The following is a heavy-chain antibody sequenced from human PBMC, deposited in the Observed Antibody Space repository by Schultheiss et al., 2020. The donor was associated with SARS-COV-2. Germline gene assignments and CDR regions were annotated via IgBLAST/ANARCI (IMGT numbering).Heavy chain of an antibody. CDR2: INHSGST. CDR3: ARSGLPEYYDILTGCSPLPPSFYGMDV. D-gene: IGHD3-9*01. J-gene: IGHJ6*02. Sequence: SETLSLTCAVYGGSFSGYYWSWIRQPPGKGLEWIGEINHSGSTNYNPSLKSRVTISVDTSKNQFSLKLSSVTAADTAVYYCARSGLPEYYDILTGCSPLPPSFYGMDVWGQGTTVTVSS. CDR1: GGSFSGYY. V-gene: IGHV4-34*01.